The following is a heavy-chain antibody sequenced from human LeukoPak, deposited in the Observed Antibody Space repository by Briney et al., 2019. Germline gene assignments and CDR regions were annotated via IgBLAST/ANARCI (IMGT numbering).Heavy chain of an antibody. CDR2: IKSKIVGGTV. CDR3: ATERDYGGKSLVGS. D-gene: IGHD4-23*01. Sequence: GGSLPHSRAVSGFNFNDAWMRWVRPSPGKGREWVDRIKSKIVGGTVDYAAPVKGRFIISRDDSEDTLYLQMDSLKTEDTAVYYCATERDYGGKSLVGSWGQGALVTVSS. CDR1: GFNFNDAW. V-gene: IGHV3-15*01. J-gene: IGHJ5*02.